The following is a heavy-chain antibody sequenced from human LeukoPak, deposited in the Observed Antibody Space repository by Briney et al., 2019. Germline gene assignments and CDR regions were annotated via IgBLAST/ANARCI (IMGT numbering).Heavy chain of an antibody. V-gene: IGHV4-59*01. CDR1: GGSITSYH. CDR3: ARGGSRRDTAMVWDY. D-gene: IGHD5-18*01. CDR2: ISYSGST. J-gene: IGHJ4*02. Sequence: SETLSLTCPVSGGSITSYHWNWIRQPPGKGLEWVGYISYSGSTSYNPSLKSRVTISMDTSKNQFSLKLSSVTAADTAVYYCARGGSRRDTAMVWDYWGQGILVTVSS.